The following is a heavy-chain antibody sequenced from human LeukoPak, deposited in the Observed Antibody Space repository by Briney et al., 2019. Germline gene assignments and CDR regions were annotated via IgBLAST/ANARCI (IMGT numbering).Heavy chain of an antibody. J-gene: IGHJ3*02. CDR3: ARAGVWDYSDSSGYHNGAFDI. Sequence: GASVKVSCKASGYSFTDYYIHWVRQAPGQGLEWMGWINPNSGGTNYAQKFQGRVTMTRDTSISTAYMELSGLRSDDTAVYYCARAGVWDYSDSSGYHNGAFDIWGQGTMVTVSS. CDR2: INPNSGGT. V-gene: IGHV1-2*02. D-gene: IGHD3-22*01. CDR1: GYSFTDYY.